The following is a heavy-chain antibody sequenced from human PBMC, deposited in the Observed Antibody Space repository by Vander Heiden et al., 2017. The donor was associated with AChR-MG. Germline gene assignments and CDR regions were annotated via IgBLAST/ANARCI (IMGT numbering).Heavy chain of an antibody. CDR1: GGTFSSYA. V-gene: IGHV1-69*06. CDR3: AREGDYYDFWSGYYPKYFDY. D-gene: IGHD3-3*01. CDR2: IIPIFGTA. J-gene: IGHJ4*02. Sequence: QVQLVQSGAEVKKPGSSVKVSCKASGGTFSSYAISWVRQAPGQGLEWMGGIIPIFGTANYAQKFQGRVTITADKSTSTAYMELSSLRSEDTAVYYCAREGDYYDFWSGYYPKYFDYWGQGTLVTVSS.